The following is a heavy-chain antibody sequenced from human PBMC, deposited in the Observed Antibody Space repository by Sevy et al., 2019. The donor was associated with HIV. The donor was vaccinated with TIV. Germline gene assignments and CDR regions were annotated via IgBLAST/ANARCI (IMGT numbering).Heavy chain of an antibody. D-gene: IGHD5-18*01. V-gene: IGHV3-74*01. CDR2: INSDGSST. CDR3: ARDRDTAMVHDY. J-gene: IGHJ4*02. Sequence: GGSLRLSCAASGFTFSSYWMHWVRQAPGKGLVWVSRINSDGSSTSYADSVKGRFTISRDNAKNTLYLQMNSLRAEDTAVYYWARDRDTAMVHDYWGQGTLVTVSS. CDR1: GFTFSSYW.